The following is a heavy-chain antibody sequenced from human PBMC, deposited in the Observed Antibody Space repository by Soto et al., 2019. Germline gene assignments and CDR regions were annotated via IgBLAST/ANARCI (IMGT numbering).Heavy chain of an antibody. J-gene: IGHJ4*02. CDR3: ARKGEQWLEAYYFDY. CDR1: GFTFSSYW. Sequence: PGGSLRLSCAASGFTFSSYWMSWVRQAPGKGLEWVANIKQDGSEKYYVDSVKGRFTISRDNAKNSLYLQMNSLRAEDTAVYYCARKGEQWLEAYYFDYWGQGTLVTVSS. CDR2: IKQDGSEK. D-gene: IGHD6-19*01. V-gene: IGHV3-7*01.